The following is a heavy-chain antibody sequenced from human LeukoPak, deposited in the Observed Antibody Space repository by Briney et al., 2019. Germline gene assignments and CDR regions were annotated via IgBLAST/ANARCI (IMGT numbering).Heavy chain of an antibody. CDR3: ARSRRNYDSSGLRDAFDI. V-gene: IGHV4-39*01. J-gene: IGHJ3*02. CDR1: GGSISSRSYY. Sequence: SETLSLTCTVSGGSISSRSYYWGWIRQPPGKGLEWIGSFYYSGSTYYNPSLKSRVTISVDTSKNQFSLKLSSVTAADTAVYYCARSRRNYDSSGLRDAFDIWGQGTMVTVSS. D-gene: IGHD3-22*01. CDR2: FYYSGST.